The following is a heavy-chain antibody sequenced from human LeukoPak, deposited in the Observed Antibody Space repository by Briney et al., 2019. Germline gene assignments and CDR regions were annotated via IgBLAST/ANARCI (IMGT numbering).Heavy chain of an antibody. CDR1: AFTFNDHG. CDR2: ISSSSSYI. J-gene: IGHJ4*02. D-gene: IGHD3-10*01. Sequence: PGGSLRLACVAYAFTFNDHGMDWVRQAPGKGLEWVSSISSSSSYIYYADSVKGRFTISRDNAKNSLYLQMNSLRAEDTAVYYCARDIRGAGLLWFGESLGAWGQGTLVTVSS. V-gene: IGHV3-21*01. CDR3: ARDIRGAGLLWFGESLGA.